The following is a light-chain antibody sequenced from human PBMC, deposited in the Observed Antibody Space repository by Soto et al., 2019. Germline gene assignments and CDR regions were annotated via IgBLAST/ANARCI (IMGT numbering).Light chain of an antibody. CDR2: EVT. Sequence: QSALTQPASVSGSPGQSITISCTGTSSDVGGYNYVSWYQQYPGKVPKLMIYEVTNRPSGVSNRFSGSKSGNTASLTISGLQAEDEADYYCSSYTSSSTQVFGGGTKVTVL. CDR1: SSDVGGYNY. V-gene: IGLV2-14*01. J-gene: IGLJ3*02. CDR3: SSYTSSSTQV.